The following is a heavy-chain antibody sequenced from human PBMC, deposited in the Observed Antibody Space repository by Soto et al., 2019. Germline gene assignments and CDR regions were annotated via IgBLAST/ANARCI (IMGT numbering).Heavy chain of an antibody. J-gene: IGHJ5*02. CDR1: GFTFSSYA. D-gene: IGHD6-19*01. CDR3: AKVPTAYSSGDLNWFDP. CDR2: ISGSGGST. Sequence: GGSLRLSCAASGFTFSSYAMSWVRQAPGKGLEWVSAISGSGGSTYYADSVKGRFTISRDNSKNTLYLQMNSLRAEDTAVYYCAKVPTAYSSGDLNWFDPWGQGTLVTVSS. V-gene: IGHV3-23*01.